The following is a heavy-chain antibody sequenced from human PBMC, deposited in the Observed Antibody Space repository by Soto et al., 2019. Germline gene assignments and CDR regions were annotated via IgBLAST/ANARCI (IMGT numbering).Heavy chain of an antibody. J-gene: IGHJ6*02. CDR2: IYYSGST. D-gene: IGHD1-26*01. CDR3: ASSNSGSYLMPYYYYGMDV. Sequence: QVQLQESGPGLVKPSQTLSLTCTVSGGSISSGGYYWSWIRQHPGKGLEWIGYIYYSGSTYYNPSRKSRVTISVDTSKNQFSLKLSSVTAADTAVYYCASSNSGSYLMPYYYYGMDVWGQGTTVTVSS. V-gene: IGHV4-31*03. CDR1: GGSISSGGYY.